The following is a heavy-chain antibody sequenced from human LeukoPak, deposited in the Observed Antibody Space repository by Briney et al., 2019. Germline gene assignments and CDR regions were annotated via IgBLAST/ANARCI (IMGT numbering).Heavy chain of an antibody. J-gene: IGHJ4*02. CDR1: GGSISSGGYS. CDR2: IYHSGST. D-gene: IGHD4-17*01. V-gene: IGHV4-30-2*01. Sequence: PSQTLSLTCAVSGGSISSGGYSWSWIRQPPGKGLEWIGYIYHSGSTYYNPSLKSRVTIPVDRSKNQFSLKLSSVTAADTAVYYCVAYGDPYYFDYWGQGTLVTVSS. CDR3: VAYGDPYYFDY.